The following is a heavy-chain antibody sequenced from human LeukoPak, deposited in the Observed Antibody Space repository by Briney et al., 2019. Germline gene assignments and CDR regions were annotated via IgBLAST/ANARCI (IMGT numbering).Heavy chain of an antibody. CDR3: ARTTTVTTWLARFNYYYGMDV. CDR1: GFTFSNNY. J-gene: IGHJ6*02. D-gene: IGHD4-17*01. Sequence: GGSLRLSCAASGFTFSNNYMHWVRQAPGKGLVWVSRIDRDGSSTTYADSVKGRFTISRDNAKNSLYLQMNSLRAEDTAVYYCARTTTVTTWLARFNYYYGMDVWGQGTTVTVSS. V-gene: IGHV3-74*01. CDR2: IDRDGSST.